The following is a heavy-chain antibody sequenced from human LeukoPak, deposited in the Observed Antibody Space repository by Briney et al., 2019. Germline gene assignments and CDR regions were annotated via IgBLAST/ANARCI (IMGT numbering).Heavy chain of an antibody. CDR1: GFTFDDYG. CDR3: AKGSHYDFWSGPFDY. J-gene: IGHJ4*02. D-gene: IGHD3-3*01. V-gene: IGHV3-20*04. CDR2: INWNGGST. Sequence: GGSLRLSCAASGFTFDDYGMSWVRQAPGKGLEWVSGINWNGGSTGYADSVKGRFTISRDNAKNSLYLQMNSLRAEDMALYYCAKGSHYDFWSGPFDYWGQGTLVTVSS.